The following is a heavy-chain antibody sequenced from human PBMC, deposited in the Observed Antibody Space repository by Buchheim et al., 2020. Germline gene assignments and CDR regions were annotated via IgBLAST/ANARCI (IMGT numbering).Heavy chain of an antibody. CDR2: ISGSGGST. V-gene: IGHV3-23*01. J-gene: IGHJ4*02. CDR3: AKYYLVGSGSYYNRDNYFDY. Sequence: EVQLLESGGGLVQPGGSLRLSCAASGFTFSSYAMSWVRQAPGKGLEWVSAISGSGGSTYYADSVKGRFTISRDNSKNTLYLQMNSLRAEDTAVYYCAKYYLVGSGSYYNRDNYFDYWGQGTL. D-gene: IGHD3-10*01. CDR1: GFTFSSYA.